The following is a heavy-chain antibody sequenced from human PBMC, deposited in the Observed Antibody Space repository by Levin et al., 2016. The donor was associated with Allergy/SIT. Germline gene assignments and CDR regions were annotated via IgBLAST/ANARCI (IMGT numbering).Heavy chain of an antibody. V-gene: IGHV3-21*01. CDR3: ARGKDIVVVPPFDY. J-gene: IGHJ4*02. Sequence: WIRQPPGKGLEWVSSISSSSSYIYYADSVKGRFTISRDNAKNSLYLQMNSLRAEDTAVYYCARGKDIVVVPPFDYWGQGTLVTVSS. D-gene: IGHD2-2*01. CDR2: ISSSSSYI.